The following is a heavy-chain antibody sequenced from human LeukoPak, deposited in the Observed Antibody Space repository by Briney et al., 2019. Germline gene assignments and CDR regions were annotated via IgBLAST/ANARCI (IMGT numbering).Heavy chain of an antibody. Sequence: GGSLRLSCAASGFTFSSYSMNWVRQAPGKGLEWVSYISSSSSTIYYADSVKGRFTISRDNAKNSLYLQMNSLRAEDTALYYCAKDMGEYCSSTSCFAFDIWGQGTMVTVSS. CDR1: GFTFSSYS. J-gene: IGHJ3*02. V-gene: IGHV3-48*01. CDR3: AKDMGEYCSSTSCFAFDI. D-gene: IGHD2-2*01. CDR2: ISSSSSTI.